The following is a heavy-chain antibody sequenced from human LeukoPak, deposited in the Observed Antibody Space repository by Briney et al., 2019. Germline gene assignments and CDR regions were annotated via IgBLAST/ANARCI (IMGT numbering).Heavy chain of an antibody. Sequence: GGSLRLPCAASGFTFSSYGMHWVRQAPGKALEWVTVIWYDGSNKYYADSVNGRFTISRDNSKNTLYLQMNSLRAEDTAVYYCARDLNSGSYYYMDVWGKGTTVTVFS. CDR2: IWYDGSNK. CDR3: ARDLNSGSYYYMDV. D-gene: IGHD1-26*01. J-gene: IGHJ6*03. CDR1: GFTFSSYG. V-gene: IGHV3-33*01.